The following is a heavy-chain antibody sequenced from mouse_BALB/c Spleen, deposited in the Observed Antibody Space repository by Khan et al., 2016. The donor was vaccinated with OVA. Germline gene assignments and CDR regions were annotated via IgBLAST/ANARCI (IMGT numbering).Heavy chain of an antibody. CDR1: GYTFINYW. D-gene: IGHD1-1*01. CDR2: INPSTGYT. J-gene: IGHJ2*01. CDR3: ARRGLRGDFDY. Sequence: VQLQQSGAELAKPGASVKMSCNASGYTFINYWILWVKQRPGQGLEWIGYINPSTGYTEYNQNFKAKATLNADKSSSPAYMQLSSLTSEYAACYYCARRGLRGDFDYWGKGTTRTVSA. V-gene: IGHV1-7*01.